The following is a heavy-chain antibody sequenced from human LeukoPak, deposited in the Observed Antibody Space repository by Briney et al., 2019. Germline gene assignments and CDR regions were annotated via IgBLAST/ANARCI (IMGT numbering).Heavy chain of an antibody. CDR1: GGTFSSYA. D-gene: IGHD1-1*01. CDR3: ARDGTDGY. Sequence: EASVKVSCKASGGTFSSYAISWVRQAPGQGPEWMGGIIPIFGTANYAQKFQGRVTITADESTSTAYMELSSLRSEDTAVYYCARDGTDGYWGQGTLVTVSS. J-gene: IGHJ4*02. CDR2: IIPIFGTA. V-gene: IGHV1-69*13.